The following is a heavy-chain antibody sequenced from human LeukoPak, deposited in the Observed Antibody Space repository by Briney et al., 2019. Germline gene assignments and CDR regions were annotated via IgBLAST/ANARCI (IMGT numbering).Heavy chain of an antibody. V-gene: IGHV3-33*01. Sequence: PGRSLRLSCAASGFRFGTYGMHWVRQAPGKGLEWLAVIWFDGSNKYYGDSVRGRFTISRDNSKDTSYLQMNSLTAEDTAVYYCTRAVGPFDYWGQGTLVTVSS. CDR1: GFRFGTYG. CDR2: IWFDGSNK. J-gene: IGHJ4*02. CDR3: TRAVGPFDY. D-gene: IGHD4-23*01.